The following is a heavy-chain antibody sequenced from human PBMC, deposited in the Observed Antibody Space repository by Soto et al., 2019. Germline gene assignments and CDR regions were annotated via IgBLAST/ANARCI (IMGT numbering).Heavy chain of an antibody. V-gene: IGHV3-23*01. CDR2: ISGSGGST. CDR1: GFTFSSYA. J-gene: IGHJ4*02. CDR3: VGGYRGDFDY. D-gene: IGHD1-26*01. Sequence: EVQLLESGGGLVQPGGSLRLSCAASGFTFSSYAMSWVRQAPGKGLEWVSAISGSGGSTYYADSVKGRFTISRDNSKNTLYLQMHSRRAEDTAVYYCVGGYRGDFDYWGQGTLVTVSS.